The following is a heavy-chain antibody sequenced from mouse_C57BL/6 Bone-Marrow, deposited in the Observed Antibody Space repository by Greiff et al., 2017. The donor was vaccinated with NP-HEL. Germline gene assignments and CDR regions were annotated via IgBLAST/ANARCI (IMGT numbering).Heavy chain of an antibody. V-gene: IGHV2-5*01. CDR2: IWRGGST. CDR3: AKRDSNYPYWYFDV. Sequence: VKVEESGPGLVQPSQSLSITCTVSGFSLTSYGVHWVRQSPGKGLEWLGVIWRGGSTDYNAAFMSRLSITKDNSTSQVFFKMNSLQADDTAIYYWAKRDSNYPYWYFDVWGTGTTVTVSS. CDR1: GFSLTSYG. D-gene: IGHD2-5*01. J-gene: IGHJ1*03.